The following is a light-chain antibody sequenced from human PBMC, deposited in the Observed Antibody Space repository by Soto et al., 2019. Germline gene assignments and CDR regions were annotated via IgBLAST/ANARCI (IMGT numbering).Light chain of an antibody. V-gene: IGLV2-11*01. J-gene: IGLJ1*01. CDR3: QSYESSSLSGFV. CDR1: SSDVGGYSY. CDR2: DVS. Sequence: QSALTQPRSVSGSPGQSVTISCTGTSSDVGGYSYLSWYQQHPGKGPKLMIYDVSKRPSGVPDRFSGSKSGNTASLTISGLQAEDEADYYCQSYESSSLSGFVFGSGTKVTVL.